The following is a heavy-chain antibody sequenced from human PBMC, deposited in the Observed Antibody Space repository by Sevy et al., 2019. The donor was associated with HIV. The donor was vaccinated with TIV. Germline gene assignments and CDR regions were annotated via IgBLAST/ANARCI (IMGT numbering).Heavy chain of an antibody. CDR3: TTDQAVTYYDILTGYYKDDAFDI. Sequence: GGSLRLSCAASGFTFSNAWMSWVRQAPGKGLEWVGRIKSKTDGGTTDYAAPVKGRFTISRDDSKNTLYLQMNSLKTEDSAVYYCTTDQAVTYYDILTGYYKDDAFDIWAQGTMVTVSS. CDR2: IKSKTDGGTT. J-gene: IGHJ3*02. CDR1: GFTFSNAW. V-gene: IGHV3-15*01. D-gene: IGHD3-9*01.